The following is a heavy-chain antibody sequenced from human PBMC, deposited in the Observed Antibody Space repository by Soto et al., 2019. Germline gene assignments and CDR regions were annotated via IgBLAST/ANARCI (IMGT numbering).Heavy chain of an antibody. V-gene: IGHV1-69*13. CDR2: IIPIFGTA. J-gene: IGHJ3*02. Sequence: ASVKVSCKASGGTFSSYAISWVRQAPGQGLEWMGGIIPIFGTANYAQKFQGRVTITADESTSTAYMELSSLRSEDTAVYYCARDGDYDSSGFVYAFDIWGQGTMVTVSS. CDR1: GGTFSSYA. D-gene: IGHD3-22*01. CDR3: ARDGDYDSSGFVYAFDI.